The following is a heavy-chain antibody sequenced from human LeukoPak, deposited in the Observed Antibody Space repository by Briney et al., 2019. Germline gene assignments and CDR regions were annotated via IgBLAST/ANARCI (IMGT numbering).Heavy chain of an antibody. V-gene: IGHV3-15*01. CDR1: GFTLSNAW. J-gene: IGHJ4*02. CDR2: IKSKTDGGTT. CDR3: TTGPDTGRDY. D-gene: IGHD1-14*01. Sequence: PGGSLRLSCAASGFTLSNAWMSWVRQAPGKGLEWVGRIKSKTDGGTTDYAAPVNGRFTISRDDSKNTQYLQMNSLETEDTAVYYCTTGPDTGRDYWGQGTLVTVSS.